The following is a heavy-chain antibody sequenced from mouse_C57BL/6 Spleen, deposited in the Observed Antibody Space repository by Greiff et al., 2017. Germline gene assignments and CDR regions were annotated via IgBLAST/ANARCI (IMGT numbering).Heavy chain of an antibody. Sequence: QVQLKQPGAELVRPGSSVKLSCKASGYTFTSYWMHWVKQRPIQGLEWIGNIDPYDSDTHYNQKFKDKATLTVDTSSSTAYMQLSSLTSEDSAVYYCARGSCSDYWGQGTTLTVSS. J-gene: IGHJ2*01. CDR2: IDPYDSDT. CDR3: ARGSCSDY. V-gene: IGHV1-52*01. CDR1: GYTFTSYW.